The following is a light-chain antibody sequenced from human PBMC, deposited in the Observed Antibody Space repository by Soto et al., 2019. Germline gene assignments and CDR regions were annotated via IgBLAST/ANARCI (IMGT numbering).Light chain of an antibody. Sequence: DIQMTQSPSAMSASVGDRVTISCRASHNINYYLAWFQQKPGKVPKRLIYSASSLQSGVPSRFSGSGSGTEFTLTITGLQPEDTAIYYCLQHNSYPLTFGGGTKVDIK. CDR1: HNINYY. J-gene: IGKJ4*01. CDR3: LQHNSYPLT. CDR2: SAS. V-gene: IGKV1-17*03.